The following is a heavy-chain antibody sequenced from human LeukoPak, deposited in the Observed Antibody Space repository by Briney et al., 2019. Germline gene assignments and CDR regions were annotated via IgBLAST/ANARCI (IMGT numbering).Heavy chain of an antibody. CDR3: ARVKPSYDFWSGYQPDAFDI. V-gene: IGHV3-7*01. Sequence: PGGSLRLSCAASGFTFSSYWMSWVRQAPGKGLEWVANIKQDGSEKYYVDSVKGRFTISRDNAKNSLYLQMNSLRAEDTAVYYCARVKPSYDFWSGYQPDAFDIWGQGTMVTVSS. D-gene: IGHD3-3*01. CDR1: GFTFSSYW. J-gene: IGHJ3*02. CDR2: IKQDGSEK.